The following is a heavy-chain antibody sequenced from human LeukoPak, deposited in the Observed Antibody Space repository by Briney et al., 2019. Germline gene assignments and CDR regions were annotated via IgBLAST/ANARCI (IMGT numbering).Heavy chain of an antibody. Sequence: MSSETLSLTCTVSGGSISSSSYYWGWIRQPPGKGLEWIGSIYYSGSTYYNPPLKSRVTISVDTSKNQFSLKLSSVTAADTAVYYCARHQKYYYGSGSPTSFDYWGQGTLVTVSS. CDR1: GGSISSSSYY. D-gene: IGHD3-10*01. V-gene: IGHV4-39*01. CDR2: IYYSGST. J-gene: IGHJ4*02. CDR3: ARHQKYYYGSGSPTSFDY.